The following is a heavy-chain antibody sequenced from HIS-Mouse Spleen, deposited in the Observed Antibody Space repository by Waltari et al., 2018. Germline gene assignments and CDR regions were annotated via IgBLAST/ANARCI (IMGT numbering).Heavy chain of an antibody. CDR3: AREIPYSSSWYDWYFDL. Sequence: QLQLQESGPGLVKPSETLSLTCTVSGGSISSSSYYWGWIRQPPGKGLEWIGVIYYSGVTSSIPSLKSRVTISVDTSKNQFSLKLSSVTAADTAVYYCAREIPYSSSWYDWYFDLCGRGTLVTVSS. D-gene: IGHD6-13*01. CDR2: IYYSGVT. CDR1: GGSISSSSYY. J-gene: IGHJ2*01. V-gene: IGHV4-39*07.